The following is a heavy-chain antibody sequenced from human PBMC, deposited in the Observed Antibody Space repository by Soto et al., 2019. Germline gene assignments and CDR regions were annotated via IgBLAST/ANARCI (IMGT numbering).Heavy chain of an antibody. D-gene: IGHD6-6*01. J-gene: IGHJ1*01. CDR2: TYPSDSRT. CDR3: PKFKYSTSVHYLQH. Sequence: ESLKISCQSSVSTCANDCIGWVRQVPGKGLEWVAITYPSDSRTIHSPSFQGQVTISADKSISTSYLQWNSLKASDTAIYYCPKFKYSTSVHYLQHWGQGATVTVSS. V-gene: IGHV5-51*01. CDR1: VSTCANDC.